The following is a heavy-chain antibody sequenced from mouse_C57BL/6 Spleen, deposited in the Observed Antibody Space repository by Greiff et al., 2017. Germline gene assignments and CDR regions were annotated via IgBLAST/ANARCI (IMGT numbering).Heavy chain of an antibody. CDR3: ARPPFIATVVEGAWFAY. V-gene: IGHV5-9*01. J-gene: IGHJ3*01. D-gene: IGHD1-1*01. Sequence: EVKLMESGGGLVKPGGSLKLSCAASGFTFSSYRMPWVRQTPGKRLEWVATICGGGGNTYYQDSVKGRFTISRDNAKNTLYLQMSSLRSEDTALYYCARPPFIATVVEGAWFAYWGQGTLVTVSA. CDR1: GFTFSSYR. CDR2: ICGGGGNT.